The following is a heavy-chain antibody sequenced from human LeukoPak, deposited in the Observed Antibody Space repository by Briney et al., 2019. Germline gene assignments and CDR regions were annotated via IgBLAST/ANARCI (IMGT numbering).Heavy chain of an antibody. CDR3: ASLSTYYDILTGYYPDYYYYGMDV. V-gene: IGHV4-34*01. CDR2: INHSGST. Sequence: SETLSLTCAVYGGSFSGYYWSWIRQPPGKGLEWIGEINHSGSTNYNPSLKSRVTISVDTSKNQLSLKLSSVTAADTAVYYCASLSTYYDILTGYYPDYYYYGMDVWGQGTTVTVSS. D-gene: IGHD3-9*01. CDR1: GGSFSGYY. J-gene: IGHJ6*02.